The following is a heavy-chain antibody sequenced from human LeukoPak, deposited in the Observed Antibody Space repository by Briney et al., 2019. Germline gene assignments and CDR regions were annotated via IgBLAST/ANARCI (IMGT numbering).Heavy chain of an antibody. J-gene: IGHJ4*02. CDR3: AKNPWYGSGSGVYFDY. CDR2: IWYDGSNE. CDR1: GFTFSSFG. Sequence: PGGSLRLSCAASGFTFSSFGMHWVRQAPGKGLEWVAVIWYDGSNEYYADSVKGRFTISRDNPKNTLYLQMNSLRAEDTAVYYCAKNPWYGSGSGVYFDYWGQGTLVTVSS. D-gene: IGHD3-10*01. V-gene: IGHV3-33*06.